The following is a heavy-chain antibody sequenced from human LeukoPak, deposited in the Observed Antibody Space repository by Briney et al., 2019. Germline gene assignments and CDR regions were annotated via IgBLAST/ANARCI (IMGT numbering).Heavy chain of an antibody. CDR3: TRDRSGSPWAFDI. V-gene: IGHV3-49*04. D-gene: IGHD1-26*01. Sequence: GSLRLSCAASGFTFSSYQMQWVRQAPGKGLEWVGFIRSKAYGGTTEYAASVKGRFTISRDDSKSIAYLQMNSLKTEDTAVYYCTRDRSGSPWAFDIWGQGTMVTVSS. J-gene: IGHJ3*02. CDR2: IRSKAYGGTT. CDR1: GFTFSSYQ.